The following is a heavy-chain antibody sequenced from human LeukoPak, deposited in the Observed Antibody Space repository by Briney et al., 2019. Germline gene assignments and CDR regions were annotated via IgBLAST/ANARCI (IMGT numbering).Heavy chain of an antibody. CDR2: MYHSGST. CDR3: ASGYSYGFDY. J-gene: IGHJ4*02. CDR1: HYSISSGYY. Sequence: SETLSLTCTVSHYSISSGYYWGWIRQSPGKGLEWIGSMYHSGSTYYTPSLKSRVTISVDTSKNQFSLKLSSVTAADTAVYYCASGYSYGFDYWGQGTLVTVSS. V-gene: IGHV4-38-2*02. D-gene: IGHD5-18*01.